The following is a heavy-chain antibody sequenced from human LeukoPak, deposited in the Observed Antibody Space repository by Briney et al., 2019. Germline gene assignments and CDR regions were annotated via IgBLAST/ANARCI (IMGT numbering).Heavy chain of an antibody. J-gene: IGHJ4*02. Sequence: SETLSLTCTVSGGSISSSSYYWGWIRQPPGKGLEWIGSIYYSGSTYYNPSLKSRVTISVDTSKNQFSLKLSSVTAADTAVYYCARGWRRGTVPYYYDSSGSQTYFDYWGQGTLVTVSS. D-gene: IGHD3-22*01. CDR3: ARGWRRGTVPYYYDSSGSQTYFDY. V-gene: IGHV4-39*07. CDR2: IYYSGST. CDR1: GGSISSSSYY.